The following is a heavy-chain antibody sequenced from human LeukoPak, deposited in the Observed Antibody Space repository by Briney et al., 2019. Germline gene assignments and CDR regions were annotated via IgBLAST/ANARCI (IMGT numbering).Heavy chain of an antibody. CDR1: GGSISSYY. Sequence: PSKTLSLTCTVSGGSISSYYWSWIRQPPGKGLEWIGYIYYSGSTNYNPSLKSRVTISVDTSKNQFSLKLSSVTAADTAVYYCARARDYDPPAFYYYYMDVWGKGTTVTVSS. D-gene: IGHD4-17*01. V-gene: IGHV4-59*01. J-gene: IGHJ6*03. CDR2: IYYSGST. CDR3: ARARDYDPPAFYYYYMDV.